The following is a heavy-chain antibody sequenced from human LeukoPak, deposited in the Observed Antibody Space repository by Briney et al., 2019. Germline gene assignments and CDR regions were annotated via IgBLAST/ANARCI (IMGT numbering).Heavy chain of an antibody. V-gene: IGHV4-39*01. Sequence: PSETLSLTCSVSGGSISSTNYYWGWIRQPPGKGLEWIGSIYYSGSTYYNPSLKSRVTISVDTSKNQFSLKLSSVTAADTAVYHCARHLYGSGLHRLDYWGQGTLVTVSS. CDR1: GGSISSTNYY. J-gene: IGHJ4*02. CDR2: IYYSGST. D-gene: IGHD6-19*01. CDR3: ARHLYGSGLHRLDY.